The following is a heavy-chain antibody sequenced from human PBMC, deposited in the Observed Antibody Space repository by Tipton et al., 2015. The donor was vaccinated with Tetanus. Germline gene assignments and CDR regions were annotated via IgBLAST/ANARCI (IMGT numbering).Heavy chain of an antibody. D-gene: IGHD3-16*01. Sequence: LVKPTQTLTLTCTFSGFSLNTSGVGVGWIRQPPGKALEWLAFIYWNDDGRYSPSLKSRLTITKDTSKNQVVLTMTNMDPLDTGTYYCAHSGGGGYFDYWGQGTLVTASS. CDR3: AHSGGGGYFDY. CDR2: IYWNDDG. J-gene: IGHJ4*02. V-gene: IGHV2-5*01. CDR1: GFSLNTSGVG.